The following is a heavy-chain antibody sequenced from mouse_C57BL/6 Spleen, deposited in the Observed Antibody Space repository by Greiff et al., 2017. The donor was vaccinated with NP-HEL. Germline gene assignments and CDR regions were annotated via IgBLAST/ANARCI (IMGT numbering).Heavy chain of an antibody. Sequence: QVQLQQSGAELVKPGASVKLSCKASGYTFTEYTIHWVRQRSGQGLEWIGWFYPGSGSIKYNEKLKDKATLTADKSSSTVYLGLSRLTSDDSAVYFCARRERDYYGSKAFADWGQGTLVTVSA. CDR2: FYPGSGSI. V-gene: IGHV1-62-2*01. J-gene: IGHJ3*01. CDR3: ARRERDYYGSKAFAD. D-gene: IGHD1-1*01. CDR1: GYTFTEYT.